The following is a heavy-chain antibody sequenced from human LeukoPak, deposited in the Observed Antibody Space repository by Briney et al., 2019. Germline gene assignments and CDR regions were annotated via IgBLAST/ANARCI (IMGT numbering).Heavy chain of an antibody. CDR3: ARQSFALRYFDWLLPAD. D-gene: IGHD3-9*01. J-gene: IGHJ4*02. CDR1: GGSISSYY. CDR2: IYYSGST. V-gene: IGHV4-39*01. Sequence: SSETLSLTCTVSGGSISSYYWGWIRQPPGKGLEWIGSIYYSGSTYYNPSLKTRVTISVATSKNQFSLKLTSVTAADTAVYYCARQSFALRYFDWLLPADWGQGTLVTVSS.